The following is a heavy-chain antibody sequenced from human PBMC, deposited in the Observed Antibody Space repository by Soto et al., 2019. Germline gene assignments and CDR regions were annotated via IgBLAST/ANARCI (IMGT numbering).Heavy chain of an antibody. Sequence: EVQLLESGGGLVQPGGSLRLSCAASGFTFSSYAMSWVRQAPGKGLEWVSAISGSGGSTYYADSVKGRFTISRDNSKNTLYLQMNSLRAEDTAVYYCACIAVAGTIHYYYGMDVWGQGTTVTVSS. J-gene: IGHJ6*02. CDR3: ACIAVAGTIHYYYGMDV. V-gene: IGHV3-23*01. CDR1: GFTFSSYA. CDR2: ISGSGGST. D-gene: IGHD6-19*01.